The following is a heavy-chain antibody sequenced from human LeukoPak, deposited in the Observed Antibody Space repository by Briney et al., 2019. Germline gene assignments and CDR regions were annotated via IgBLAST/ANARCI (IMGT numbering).Heavy chain of an antibody. Sequence: GGSVRLSCAASGFILKKYGMTWVRQAPGKGLQWVAGVTGTGHKTYYADSAKGRFTISRDDANNTMSLHINSLRVEDSAIYYCTKDAKYCDSYLCHLDYFQYWGQGILVTVSS. D-gene: IGHD2-21*01. CDR3: TKDAKYCDSYLCHLDYFQY. CDR2: VTGTGHKT. V-gene: IGHV3-23*01. CDR1: GFILKKYG. J-gene: IGHJ4*02.